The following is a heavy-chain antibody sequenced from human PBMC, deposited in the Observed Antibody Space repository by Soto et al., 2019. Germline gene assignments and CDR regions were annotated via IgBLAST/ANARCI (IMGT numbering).Heavy chain of an antibody. Sequence: SVKVSCKASGGTFSSYAISWVRQAPGQGLEWMGGIIPIFGTANYAQKFRGRVTITADESTSTAYMELSSLRSEDTAVYYCARALYSSGWYHAFDIWGQGTMVTVSS. V-gene: IGHV1-69*13. CDR3: ARALYSSGWYHAFDI. CDR1: GGTFSSYA. CDR2: IIPIFGTA. D-gene: IGHD6-19*01. J-gene: IGHJ3*02.